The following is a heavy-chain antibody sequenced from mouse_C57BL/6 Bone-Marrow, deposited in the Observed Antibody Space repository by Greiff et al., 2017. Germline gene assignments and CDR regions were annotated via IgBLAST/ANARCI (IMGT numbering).Heavy chain of an antibody. J-gene: IGHJ2*01. CDR2: INPYNGGT. V-gene: IGHV1-19*01. Sequence: EVQLQQSGPVLVKPGASVKMSCKASGYTFTDYYMNWVKQSHGKSLEWIGVINPYNGGTSYNQKFKGKATLTVDKSSSTAYMELNSLTSEDSAVYYCAMPLDYFDYWGQGTTLTVSS. CDR3: AMPLDYFDY. CDR1: GYTFTDYY.